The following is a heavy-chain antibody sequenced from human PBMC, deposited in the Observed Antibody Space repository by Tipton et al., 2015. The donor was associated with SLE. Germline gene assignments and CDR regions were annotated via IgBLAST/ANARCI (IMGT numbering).Heavy chain of an antibody. CDR3: ARDRGPEVSDGNLDL. D-gene: IGHD3-10*01. J-gene: IGHJ2*01. Sequence: LVQSGGGLVKPGGSLRLSCTASGFTFSYYNMNWFRQAPGGGLEWVSSISSTGIYIYNADSLKGRFTISRDNAKNSLYLQMNSLRAEDTAVYYCARDRGPEVSDGNLDLRALGTLVNVS. CDR2: ISSTGIYI. CDR1: GFTFSYYN. V-gene: IGHV3-21*03.